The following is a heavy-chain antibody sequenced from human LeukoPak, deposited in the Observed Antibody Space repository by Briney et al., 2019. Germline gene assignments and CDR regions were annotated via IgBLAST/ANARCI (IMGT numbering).Heavy chain of an antibody. D-gene: IGHD3-3*01. J-gene: IGHJ4*02. CDR2: IYSGGST. CDR3: ARDRRSGYSDY. V-gene: IGHV3-66*01. CDR1: GFTVSSNY. Sequence: PGGSLRLSCAASGFTVSSNYMSWVRQAPGKGLEWGSVIYSGGSTYYADSVKGRFTISRDNSKNTLYLQMNSLRAEDTAVYYCARDRRSGYSDYWGQGTLVTVSS.